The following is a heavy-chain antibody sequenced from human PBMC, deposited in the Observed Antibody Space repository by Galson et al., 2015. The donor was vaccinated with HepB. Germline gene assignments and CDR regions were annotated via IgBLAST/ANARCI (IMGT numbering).Heavy chain of an antibody. CDR1: GFTFSSYA. Sequence: SLRLSCAASGFTFSSYAMHWVRQAPGKGLEWVAVISYDGSNKYYADSVKGRFTISRDNSKNTLYLQMNSLRAEDTAVYYCARSYGGNFPYYYGMDVWGQGTTVTVSS. D-gene: IGHD4-23*01. J-gene: IGHJ6*02. V-gene: IGHV3-30*04. CDR2: ISYDGSNK. CDR3: ARSYGGNFPYYYGMDV.